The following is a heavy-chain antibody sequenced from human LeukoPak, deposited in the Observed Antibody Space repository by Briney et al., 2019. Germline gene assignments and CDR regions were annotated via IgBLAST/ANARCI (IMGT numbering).Heavy chain of an antibody. V-gene: IGHV1-8*01. CDR3: ARISSHWNEGAFDI. J-gene: IGHJ3*02. D-gene: IGHD1-1*01. CDR1: GYTFTSYD. CDR2: MNPNSGNT. Sequence: ASVKVSCKASGYTFTSYDINWVRQATGQGLEWMGWMNPNSGNTGYAQKFQGRVTMTRNTSISTAYMELSSLRSEDTAVYYCARISSHWNEGAFDIWGQGTMVTVSS.